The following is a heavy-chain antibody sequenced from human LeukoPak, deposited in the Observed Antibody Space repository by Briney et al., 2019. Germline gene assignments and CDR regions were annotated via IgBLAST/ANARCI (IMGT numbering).Heavy chain of an antibody. CDR2: IGAYNGDT. CDR3: TRDHCCGDNCPSFDY. CDR1: GYTFTSFG. V-gene: IGHV1-18*04. Sequence: GASVKVSCKPSGYTFTSFGISWVRQAPGQGLEWMGWIGAYNGDTNYAQKFQGKVTMTADTSTSTAYMDLRSLRSDDTAVYYCTRDHCCGDNCPSFDYWGQGTLVTVSS. D-gene: IGHD2-15*01. J-gene: IGHJ4*02.